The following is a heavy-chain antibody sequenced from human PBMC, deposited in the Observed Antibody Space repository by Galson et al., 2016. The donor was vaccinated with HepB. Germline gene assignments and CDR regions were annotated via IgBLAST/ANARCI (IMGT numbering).Heavy chain of an antibody. D-gene: IGHD2-2*01. CDR3: ARDRQSSSSWPRRSYYYAMDV. CDR2: IHSGGNT. CDR1: GFIVSSYY. J-gene: IGHJ6*02. V-gene: IGHV3-66*01. Sequence: SLRLSCAGSGFIVSSYYITRVRQAPGKGLEWVSIIHSGGNTYYTDSVKGRFTISRDNYKNTVSLQMNSLRAEDTAVYYCARDRQSSSSWPRRSYYYAMDVWGQGTTVTVS.